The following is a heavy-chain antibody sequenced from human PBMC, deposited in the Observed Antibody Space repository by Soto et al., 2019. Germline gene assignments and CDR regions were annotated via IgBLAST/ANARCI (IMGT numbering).Heavy chain of an antibody. Sequence: QVQLVQSGPEVKKPGASVKVSCKATGYTFRSYGVTWVRQAPGQGLEWMGWISGYNGNTEYAQKLQGTVTMTTDTSTSTVYMELRSLGSADTAVYYCARDRGVVTSGSAYYFDYWGQGTLVTLSS. CDR3: ARDRGVVTSGSAYYFDY. V-gene: IGHV1-18*01. CDR2: ISGYNGNT. J-gene: IGHJ4*02. D-gene: IGHD2-2*01. CDR1: GYTFRSYG.